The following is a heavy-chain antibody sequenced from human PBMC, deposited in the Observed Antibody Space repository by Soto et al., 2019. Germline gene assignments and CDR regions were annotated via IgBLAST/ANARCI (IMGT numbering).Heavy chain of an antibody. Sequence: EVQLLESGGGLVQPWESLRLSCAFSGFIFGNYMMTWVRQAPGKGLEWVSTIRDGGESTYYADSVKGRFTICRDNSKQTLYLQMDSLRVEDTAVYYCAPHVHCSGGSCHYDAFDIRGQGTMVTVSS. J-gene: IGHJ3*02. CDR2: IRDGGEST. V-gene: IGHV3-23*01. D-gene: IGHD2-15*01. CDR1: GFIFGNYM. CDR3: APHVHCSGGSCHYDAFDI.